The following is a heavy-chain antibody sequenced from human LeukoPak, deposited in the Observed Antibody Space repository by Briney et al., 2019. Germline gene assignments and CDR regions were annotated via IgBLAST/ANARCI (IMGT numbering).Heavy chain of an antibody. J-gene: IGHJ4*02. D-gene: IGHD3-22*01. CDR3: ATEVVYDSSGYGY. CDR1: GYSFTSYW. CDR2: FDPEDGET. Sequence: GESLKISCKGSGYSFTSYWIGWVRQAPGKGLEWMGGFDPEDGETIYAQKFQGRVTMTEDTSTDTAYMELSSLRSEDTAVYYCATEVVYDSSGYGYWGQGTLVTVSS. V-gene: IGHV1-24*01.